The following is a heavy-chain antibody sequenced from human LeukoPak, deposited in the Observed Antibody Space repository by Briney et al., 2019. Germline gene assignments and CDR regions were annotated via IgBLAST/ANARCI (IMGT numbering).Heavy chain of an antibody. D-gene: IGHD6-13*01. CDR2: IHHSGGT. Sequence: PSQTLSLTCTASGGSISSGGYSWSWIRQPPGNGLEWIGNIHHSGGTYYNPSLKSRLTISVDRSKNQFSLTLNSVTAADTAAYFCARDLPLAAAAKDVFDLWGQGTLVTVSS. CDR1: GGSISSGGYS. J-gene: IGHJ3*01. CDR3: ARDLPLAAAAKDVFDL. V-gene: IGHV4-30-2*01.